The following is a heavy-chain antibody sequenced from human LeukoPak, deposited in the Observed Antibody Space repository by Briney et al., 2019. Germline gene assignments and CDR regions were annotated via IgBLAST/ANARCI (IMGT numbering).Heavy chain of an antibody. CDR1: GFTFSNFA. J-gene: IGHJ4*02. Sequence: GGSLRLSCAASGFTFSNFAVVWVRQAPGKGLEWVCAISGSGTSIYYADSVRGRFTISRDNSKSTVSLQMNSLRAEDTAVYYCAREIVGATVFDYWGQGTLVTVSS. V-gene: IGHV3-23*01. CDR3: AREIVGATVFDY. CDR2: ISGSGTSI. D-gene: IGHD1-26*01.